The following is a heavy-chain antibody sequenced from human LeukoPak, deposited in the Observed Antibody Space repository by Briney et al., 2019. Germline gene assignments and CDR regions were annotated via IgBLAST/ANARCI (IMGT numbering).Heavy chain of an antibody. CDR2: ISGSGGST. V-gene: IGHV3-23*01. CDR3: ARIYGSGYAGDY. Sequence: GGSLRLSCAASGFTFSSYAMSWVRQAPGKGLEWVSAISGSGGSTYYADSVKGRFTISRDNSKNTLYLQMNSLRAEDTAVYYCARIYGSGYAGDYWGQGTLVTVSS. D-gene: IGHD5-18*01. CDR1: GFTFSSYA. J-gene: IGHJ4*02.